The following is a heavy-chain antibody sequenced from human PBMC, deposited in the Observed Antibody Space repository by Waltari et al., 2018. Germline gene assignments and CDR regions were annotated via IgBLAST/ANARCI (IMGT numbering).Heavy chain of an antibody. CDR1: GFTFSNYW. Sequence: EVQLVESGGGLVQPGGSLRLSCAASGFTFSNYWLHWVRQAPGKGLVWVSRTNSDESSTSYADSVKGRFTISRDNAKNTLYLKINSLRAEDTAVYYCARSSIAGIDYWGQGTAVTVSS. CDR3: ARSSIAGIDY. J-gene: IGHJ4*03. D-gene: IGHD2-21*01. CDR2: TNSDESST. V-gene: IGHV3-74*01.